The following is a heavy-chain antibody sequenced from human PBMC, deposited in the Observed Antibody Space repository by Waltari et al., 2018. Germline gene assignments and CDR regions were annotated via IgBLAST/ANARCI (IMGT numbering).Heavy chain of an antibody. V-gene: IGHV1-69*05. CDR1: GGTFSSYA. Sequence: QVQLVQSGAEVKKPGSSVKVSCKASGGTFSSYAISWARRATGQGLEWMGGIIPIFGKANYAQKFQGRVTITTDESTSTAYMELSSLRSEDTAVYYCARDYYDSSGYYYGWFDPWGQGTLVTVSS. CDR2: IIPIFGKA. CDR3: ARDYYDSSGYYYGWFDP. D-gene: IGHD3-22*01. J-gene: IGHJ5*02.